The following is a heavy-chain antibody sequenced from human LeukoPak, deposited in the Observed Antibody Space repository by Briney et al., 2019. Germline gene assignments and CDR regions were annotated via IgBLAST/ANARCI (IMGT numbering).Heavy chain of an antibody. Sequence: ASVKVSCKASGYTFTSYDINWVRQATGQGREWMGWMNPNSGNTGYAQKFQGRVTITRNTSISTAYMELSSLRSEDTAVYYCARGVDYDFWSGSGYYMDVWGKGTTVTVSS. CDR2: MNPNSGNT. CDR1: GYTFTSYD. D-gene: IGHD3-3*01. J-gene: IGHJ6*03. CDR3: ARGVDYDFWSGSGYYMDV. V-gene: IGHV1-8*03.